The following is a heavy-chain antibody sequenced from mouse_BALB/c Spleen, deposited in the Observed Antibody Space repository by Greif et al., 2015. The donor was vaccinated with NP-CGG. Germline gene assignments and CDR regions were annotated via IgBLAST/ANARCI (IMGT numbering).Heavy chain of an antibody. CDR3: ARGWYEFGC. CDR2: IHPSDSET. J-gene: IGHJ3*01. Sequence: HVQLQQPGAELVGPGASVKLSCKASGSSSTSYWMNWAKQRHGQGLEWIGMIHPSDSETRLNQKFKAKDTLTVDKSSSTAYKQHCRPTAAVSAVDYCARGWYEFGCWGQGALVAVSA. CDR1: GSSSTSYW. V-gene: IGHV1S82*01. D-gene: IGHD6-2*01.